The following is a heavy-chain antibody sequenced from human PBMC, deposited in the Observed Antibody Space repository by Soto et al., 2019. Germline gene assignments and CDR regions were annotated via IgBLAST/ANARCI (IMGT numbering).Heavy chain of an antibody. CDR2: IYYSGST. Sequence: SETLSVTCVVSGGSLSSDYWSWIRQPPGKGLEWIGYIYYSGSTNYNPSLKSRVTISVDTSKNQFSLKLNSVTAADTAVYYCARDLWGYCGTDCYPLDVWGQGTTVTVSS. CDR1: GGSLSSDY. D-gene: IGHD2-21*02. J-gene: IGHJ6*02. V-gene: IGHV4-59*01. CDR3: ARDLWGYCGTDCYPLDV.